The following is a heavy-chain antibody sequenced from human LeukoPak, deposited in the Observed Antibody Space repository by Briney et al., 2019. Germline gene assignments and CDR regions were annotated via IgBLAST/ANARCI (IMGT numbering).Heavy chain of an antibody. CDR2: ISGSTSYI. D-gene: IGHD3-16*02. V-gene: IGHV3-21*01. Sequence: GGALMLCCVVPAFSFRTYSMHWVRRAPGKGLEWVSSISGSTSYIYYAASVSHRFPSPIDNAKIQLYLQLDSRRAEDTAVYYCARGSDFVWGSYRPYFDYWGQGTLVTVSS. CDR3: ARGSDFVWGSYRPYFDY. J-gene: IGHJ4*02. CDR1: AFSFRTYS.